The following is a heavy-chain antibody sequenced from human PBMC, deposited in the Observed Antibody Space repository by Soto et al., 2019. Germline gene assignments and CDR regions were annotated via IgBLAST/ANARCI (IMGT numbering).Heavy chain of an antibody. CDR2: IIPIFGTA. J-gene: IGHJ6*02. CDR3: ARAEFVVVVAYYYYGMDV. CDR1: GGTFSSYA. V-gene: IGHV1-69*01. Sequence: QVQLVQSGAEVKKPGSSVKVSCKASGGTFSSYAISWVRQAPGQGLEWMGGIIPIFGTANYAQKFQGRVTITADESTGTAYMELSSLRSEDTVVYYCARAEFVVVVAYYYYGMDVWGQGTTVTVSS. D-gene: IGHD2-15*01.